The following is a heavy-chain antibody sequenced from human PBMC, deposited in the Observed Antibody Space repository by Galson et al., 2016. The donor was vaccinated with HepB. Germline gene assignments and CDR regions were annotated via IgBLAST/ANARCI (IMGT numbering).Heavy chain of an antibody. D-gene: IGHD6-25*01. V-gene: IGHV1-18*01. CDR2: MSPSTGNT. J-gene: IGHJ6*02. Sequence: SVKVSCKASGYPYISYGINWVRQAPGQGLEWMGWMSPSTGNTDNALKFDGRVTMTADTSKNQFSLKLSSVTAADTAVYYCARIYSSDSLEVWDYGMDVWGQGTTVTVSS. CDR3: ARIYSSDSLEVWDYGMDV. CDR1: GYPYISYG.